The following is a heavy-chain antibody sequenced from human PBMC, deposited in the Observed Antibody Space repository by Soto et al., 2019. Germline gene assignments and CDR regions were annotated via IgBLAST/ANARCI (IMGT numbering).Heavy chain of an antibody. V-gene: IGHV3-30-3*01. CDR1: GFTFSSYA. CDR3: ARDQSYSGSLHATNH. J-gene: IGHJ4*02. D-gene: IGHD1-26*01. Sequence: GGSLRLSCAASGFTFSSYAMHWVRQAPGKGLEWVAVISYDGSNKYYADSVKGRFTISRDNSKNTLYLQMNSLRAEDTAVYYCARDQSYSGSLHATNHWGQGTLVTVSS. CDR2: ISYDGSNK.